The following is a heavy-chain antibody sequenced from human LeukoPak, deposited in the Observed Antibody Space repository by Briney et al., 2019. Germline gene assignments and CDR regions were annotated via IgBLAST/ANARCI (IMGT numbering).Heavy chain of an antibody. D-gene: IGHD3-10*01. Sequence: PGGSLRLSCAASRFTFSSYAMSWVRQAPGKGLEWVSAISGSGGSTYYADSVKGRFTISRDNSKNTLYLQMNSLRAEDTAVYYCAKDRLMVRGICWFDPWGQGTLVTVSS. CDR3: AKDRLMVRGICWFDP. CDR1: RFTFSSYA. J-gene: IGHJ5*02. CDR2: ISGSGGST. V-gene: IGHV3-23*01.